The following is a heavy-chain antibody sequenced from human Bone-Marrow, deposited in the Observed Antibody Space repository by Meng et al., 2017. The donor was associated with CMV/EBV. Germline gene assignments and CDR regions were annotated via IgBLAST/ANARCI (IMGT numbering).Heavy chain of an antibody. Sequence: SQTPSLTRSISGDSLSSNSAAWNWIRQSPSRGLEWLGRTYYRSKRYNDYAVSVKSRITINPDTSKNQFSLQLNSVTPEDTAVYYCARDRLEWLLLDYYGMDVWGQGTTVTVSS. V-gene: IGHV6-1*01. CDR2: TYYRSKRYN. CDR3: ARDRLEWLLLDYYGMDV. J-gene: IGHJ6*02. D-gene: IGHD3-3*01. CDR1: GDSLSSNSAA.